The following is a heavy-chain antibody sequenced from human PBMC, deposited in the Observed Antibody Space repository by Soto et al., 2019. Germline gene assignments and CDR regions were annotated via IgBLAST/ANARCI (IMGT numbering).Heavy chain of an antibody. CDR2: ISAYNGNT. CDR3: ARDIAHLGTFDY. Sequence: ASVKVSCKASGYTFTSYGISWVRQAPGQGLEWMGWISAYNGNTNYAQKLQGRFTISRDNSKNTLYLQMNSLRAEDTAVYYCARDIAHLGTFDYWGQGIQVTVSS. V-gene: IGHV1-18*01. J-gene: IGHJ4*02. D-gene: IGHD3-16*01. CDR1: GYTFTSYG.